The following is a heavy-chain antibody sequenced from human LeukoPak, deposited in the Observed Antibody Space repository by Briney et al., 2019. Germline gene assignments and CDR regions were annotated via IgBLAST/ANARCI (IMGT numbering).Heavy chain of an antibody. CDR1: GYTFTGYY. V-gene: IGHV1-2*02. CDR3: ARGIGLVYSPSFDY. D-gene: IGHD3/OR15-3a*01. J-gene: IGHJ4*02. CDR2: INPNSGGT. Sequence: ASVKVSCKASGYTFTGYYMHWVRQDPGQGLEWMGWINPNSGGTNYAQKFQGRVTMTRDTSISTAYMELSRLRSDDTAVYYCARGIGLVYSPSFDYWGQGTLVTVSS.